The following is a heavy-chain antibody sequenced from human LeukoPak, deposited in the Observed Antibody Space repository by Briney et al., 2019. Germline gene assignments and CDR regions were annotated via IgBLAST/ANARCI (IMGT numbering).Heavy chain of an antibody. Sequence: PGGSLRLSCAASGFTFSSNWMSWARQAPGKGLEWVSSISSSSSYIYYADSVKGRFTISRDNAKNSLYLQMNSLRAEDTAVYYCARDEGSNLYYYYYMDVWGKGTTVTVSS. CDR2: ISSSSSYI. J-gene: IGHJ6*03. CDR3: ARDEGSNLYYYYYMDV. CDR1: GFTFSSNW. V-gene: IGHV3-21*01.